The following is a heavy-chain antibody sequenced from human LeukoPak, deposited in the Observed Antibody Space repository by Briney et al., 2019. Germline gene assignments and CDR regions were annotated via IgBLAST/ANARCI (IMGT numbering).Heavy chain of an antibody. CDR2: IYYSGST. J-gene: IGHJ4*02. CDR3: ARRHFGSALRDY. Sequence: SETLSLTCTVSGGFISSGSYYWGWIRQPPGKGLEWIGNIYYSGSTSYNPSLKSRVTISVDTSKNQFSLKLSSVTAADTAVYYCARRHFGSALRDYWGQGTLVTVSS. V-gene: IGHV4-39*01. CDR1: GGFISSGSYY. D-gene: IGHD3-10*01.